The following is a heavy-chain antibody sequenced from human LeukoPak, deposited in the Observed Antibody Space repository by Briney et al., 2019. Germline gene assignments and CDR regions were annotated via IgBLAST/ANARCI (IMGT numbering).Heavy chain of an antibody. J-gene: IGHJ4*02. CDR1: GYTFTGYY. CDR2: INPNSGGT. V-gene: IGHV1-2*02. Sequence: ASVKVSCKASGYTFTGYYMHWVRQAPGQGLEWMGWINPNSGGTNYAQKFQGRVTMTRDTSISTAYMELSRLRSDDTAVYYCARDRVKYSSSSSGYWGQGTLVTVSS. D-gene: IGHD6-6*01. CDR3: ARDRVKYSSSSSGY.